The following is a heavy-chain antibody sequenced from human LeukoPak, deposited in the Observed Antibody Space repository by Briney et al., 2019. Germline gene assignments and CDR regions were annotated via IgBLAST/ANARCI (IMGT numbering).Heavy chain of an antibody. CDR1: GGSMSPYH. D-gene: IGHD3-22*01. CDR3: ARHVSDYYDSSGKTADY. J-gene: IGHJ4*02. V-gene: IGHV4-59*08. Sequence: SETLSLTCTVSGGSMSPYHWGWIRQPPGKGLEWIGYIYYSGSTNYNPSLKSRVTISVDTSKNQFSLKLSSVTAADTAVYYCARHVSDYYDSSGKTADYWGQGTLVTVSS. CDR2: IYYSGST.